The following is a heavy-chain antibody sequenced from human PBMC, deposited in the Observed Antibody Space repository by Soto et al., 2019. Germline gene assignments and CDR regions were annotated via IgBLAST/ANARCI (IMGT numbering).Heavy chain of an antibody. CDR3: ARDLGQGNTPAHNYFDF. V-gene: IGHV4-61*01. CDR2: AYYRGGT. D-gene: IGHD3-16*01. Sequence: SDTLSLTLNVSSLSVTSDSYWGFILKAPGKGLEWIGYAYYRGGTRYNPSLKSRLTISVDTSKNQFSLSLSSVTPTDTAVYYCARDLGQGNTPAHNYFDFWGQGSLVTVSS. CDR1: SLSVTSDSY. J-gene: IGHJ4*02.